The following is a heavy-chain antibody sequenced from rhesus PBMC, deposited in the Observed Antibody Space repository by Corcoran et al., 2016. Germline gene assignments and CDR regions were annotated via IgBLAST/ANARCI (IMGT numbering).Heavy chain of an antibody. Sequence: QVQLQESGPGVVKPSETLSLTCAVSGGSISDSYRWSWIRQPPGKGLEGSGYIYGGRTSTPYHPAPRIPVTISKATSKNQFSLNLTAVPAADTAVFYCANAPSGYSGGYYSSGYFDLWGPGTPITISS. CDR2: IYGGRTST. CDR3: ANAPSGYSGGYYSSGYFDL. CDR1: GGSISDSYR. V-gene: IGHV4S10*01. D-gene: IGHD3-16*01. J-gene: IGHJ2*01.